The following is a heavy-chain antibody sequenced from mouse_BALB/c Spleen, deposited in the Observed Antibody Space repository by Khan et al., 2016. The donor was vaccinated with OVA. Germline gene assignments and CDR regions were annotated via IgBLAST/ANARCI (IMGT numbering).Heavy chain of an antibody. D-gene: IGHD2-3*01. CDR2: IYPGTDNS. Sequence: QVQLKESGAELVRPGASVKLSCKTSGYIFTSYWIHWVKQRSGQGLEWIARIYPGTDNSYYNEKFKDKATLTADKSSSNAYIQLSILKSEDSDVESCARDDALYRFDHWGQGTTLTVSS. J-gene: IGHJ2*01. V-gene: IGHV1-76*01. CDR1: GYIFTSYW. CDR3: ARDDALYRFDH.